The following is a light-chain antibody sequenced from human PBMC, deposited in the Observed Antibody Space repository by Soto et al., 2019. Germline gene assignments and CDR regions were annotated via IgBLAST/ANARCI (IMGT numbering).Light chain of an antibody. J-gene: IGKJ1*01. CDR1: QGISSY. CDR3: QQYDIYRT. CDR2: AAS. V-gene: IGKV1-8*01. Sequence: AIQLTQSAASLSASTGDRVTITCRASQGISSYLAWYQQKPGKAPKLLIYAASSLQSGVPSRFSGSASGTDFTLTIANLKPDDFATYYCQQYDIYRTFGPGTKVDIK.